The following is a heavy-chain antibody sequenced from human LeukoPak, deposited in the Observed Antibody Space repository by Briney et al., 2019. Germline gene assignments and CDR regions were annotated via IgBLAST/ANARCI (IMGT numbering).Heavy chain of an antibody. J-gene: IGHJ5*02. CDR2: INPNSGGT. D-gene: IGHD3-10*01. CDR1: GYTFTVYY. Sequence: ASVKVSCKASGYTFTVYYMHWVRQAPGQGLEWMGWINPNSGGTNYAQKFQGRVTMTRDTTISTAYMELSRLRSDDTAVYYCASLELWFGELLSPSWGQGTLVTVSS. CDR3: ASLELWFGELLSPS. V-gene: IGHV1-2*02.